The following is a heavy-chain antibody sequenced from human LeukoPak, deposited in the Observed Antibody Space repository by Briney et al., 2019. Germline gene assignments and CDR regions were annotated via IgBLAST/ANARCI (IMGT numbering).Heavy chain of an antibody. Sequence: PGGSLRLSCGASGFTFSTYWMNWVRQAPGKELEWEANIKEDESETYYVDSVKGRFTISRDNAKNSLYLEMSSLRAEDTAVYYWARGHYGDYAWGRGTLVTVSS. CDR1: GFTFSTYW. J-gene: IGHJ5*02. D-gene: IGHD4-17*01. CDR2: IKEDESET. V-gene: IGHV3-7*01. CDR3: ARGHYGDYA.